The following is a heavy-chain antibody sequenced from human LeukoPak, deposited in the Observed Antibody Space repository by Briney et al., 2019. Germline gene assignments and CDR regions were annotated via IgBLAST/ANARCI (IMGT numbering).Heavy chain of an antibody. Sequence: GGTLRLSCEASGFTFTNYGMSWVRQAPGKGLERVSAISGSGSGTYYADSVKGRFTISRDNSKNTLYLQMNSLRAEDTAVYYCAKTAKASYFDYWGQGTLVTVSS. V-gene: IGHV3-23*01. CDR2: ISGSGSGT. CDR1: GFTFTNYG. CDR3: AKTAKASYFDY. J-gene: IGHJ4*02.